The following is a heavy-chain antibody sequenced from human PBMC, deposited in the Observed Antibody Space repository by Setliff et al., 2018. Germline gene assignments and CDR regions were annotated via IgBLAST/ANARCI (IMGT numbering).Heavy chain of an antibody. Sequence: ASVKVSCKASGYTFTSYYMHWVRQAPGQGLEWMGIINPSGGSTSYAQRFQGRVTMTRDTSTSTVYMELSSLRSEDTAVYYCAREGAAGTIDYWGQGTLVTVSS. CDR3: AREGAAGTIDY. CDR1: GYTFTSYY. D-gene: IGHD6-13*01. V-gene: IGHV1-46*01. J-gene: IGHJ4*02. CDR2: INPSGGST.